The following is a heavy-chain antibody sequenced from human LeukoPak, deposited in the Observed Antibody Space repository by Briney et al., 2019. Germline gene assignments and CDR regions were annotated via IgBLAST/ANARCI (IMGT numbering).Heavy chain of an antibody. V-gene: IGHV3-23*01. CDR2: IGGSGGGT. Sequence: GGSLRLSCAASGFTFSTYAMSWVRQAPGKGLEWVSTIGGSGGGTYYAESVKGRFIISRDTSKNTLFLQMNSLRAEDTAVYYCAKDRTDYYDSSGYGNDYWGQGTLVTVSS. CDR1: GFTFSTYA. J-gene: IGHJ4*02. CDR3: AKDRTDYYDSSGYGNDY. D-gene: IGHD3-22*01.